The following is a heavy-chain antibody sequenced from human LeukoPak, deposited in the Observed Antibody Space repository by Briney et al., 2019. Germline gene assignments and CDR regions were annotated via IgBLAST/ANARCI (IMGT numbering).Heavy chain of an antibody. D-gene: IGHD3-16*01. Sequence: SETLSLTCTVSGGSISSYYWSWIRQPPGKGLEWIGYIYYSGSTNYNPSLKTRVTISVDTSKNQFSLKLSSVTAADTAVYYCARSVMITFGGANFDPWGQGTLVTVSS. V-gene: IGHV4-59*01. CDR2: IYYSGST. CDR1: GGSISSYY. CDR3: ARSVMITFGGANFDP. J-gene: IGHJ5*02.